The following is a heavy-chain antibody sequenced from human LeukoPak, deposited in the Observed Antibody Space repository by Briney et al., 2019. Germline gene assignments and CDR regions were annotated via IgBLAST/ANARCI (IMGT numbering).Heavy chain of an antibody. CDR3: ARDDENYDILTGYYIHYYGMDV. J-gene: IGHJ6*02. V-gene: IGHV3-15*07. Sequence: PGGSLRLSCAASGFTFSNAWMNWVRQAPGKGLEWVGRIKSKTDGGTTDYAAPVKGRFTISRDDSKNTLYLQMNSLKTEDTAVYYCARDDENYDILTGYYIHYYGMDVWGQGTTVTVSS. CDR1: GFTFSNAW. D-gene: IGHD3-9*01. CDR2: IKSKTDGGTT.